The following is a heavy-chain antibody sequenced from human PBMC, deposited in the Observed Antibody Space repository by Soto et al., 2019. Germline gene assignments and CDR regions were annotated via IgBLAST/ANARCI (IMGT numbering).Heavy chain of an antibody. J-gene: IGHJ5*02. CDR3: AGVRGVNWFDP. CDR2: IYYSGST. Sequence: QVQLQESGPGLVKPSQTLSLTCTVSGGSISSGGYYWSWIRQHPGKGLEWIGYIYYSGSTYYNPSLKSRVTISVETSKNQCYLKLSSVTAADTAVYYCAGVRGVNWFDPWGQGTLVTVSS. D-gene: IGHD3-10*01. V-gene: IGHV4-31*03. CDR1: GGSISSGGYY.